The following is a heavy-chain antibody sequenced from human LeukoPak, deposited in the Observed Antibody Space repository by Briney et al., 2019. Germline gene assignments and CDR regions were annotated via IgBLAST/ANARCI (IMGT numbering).Heavy chain of an antibody. J-gene: IGHJ4*02. CDR3: ARAGPQYYYYSSGYYYFDF. Sequence: PGGSLRLSCAAFGITFSIYTMNWVRQAPGKGLEWVSSISSSNSYIYYADSVKGRFTISRDNAKNSLYLQMNSLRAEDTAVYYCARAGPQYYYYSSGYYYFDFWGQGTLVTVSS. CDR1: GITFSIYT. V-gene: IGHV3-21*01. CDR2: ISSSNSYI. D-gene: IGHD3-22*01.